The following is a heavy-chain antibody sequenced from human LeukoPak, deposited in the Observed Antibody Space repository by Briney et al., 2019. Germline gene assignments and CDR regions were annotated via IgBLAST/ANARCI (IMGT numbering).Heavy chain of an antibody. D-gene: IGHD1-26*01. V-gene: IGHV3-30*02. Sequence: ESGGSLRLSCAASEFTFSSYGMHWVRQAPGKGLEWVASIRYDGSNKYYADSVKGRFTISRDNSKHTLYLQMNSLRAEDTAVYYCARDGEVGVGRWFDPWGQGTLVTVSS. CDR2: IRYDGSNK. CDR3: ARDGEVGVGRWFDP. CDR1: EFTFSSYG. J-gene: IGHJ5*02.